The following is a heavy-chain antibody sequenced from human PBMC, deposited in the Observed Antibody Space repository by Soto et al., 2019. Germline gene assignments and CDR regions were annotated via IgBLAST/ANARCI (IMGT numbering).Heavy chain of an antibody. D-gene: IGHD3-3*01. CDR1: GFTFSSYA. J-gene: IGHJ4*02. V-gene: IGHV3-23*01. CDR3: AKDKIFGVVTSLYHFDY. CDR2: ISGSGGST. Sequence: GGSLRLSCAASGFTFSSYAMSWVRQAPGKGLEWVSAISGSGGSTDYADSVKGRFTISRDNSKNTLYLQMNSLRAEDTAVYYCAKDKIFGVVTSLYHFDYWGQGTLVTVSS.